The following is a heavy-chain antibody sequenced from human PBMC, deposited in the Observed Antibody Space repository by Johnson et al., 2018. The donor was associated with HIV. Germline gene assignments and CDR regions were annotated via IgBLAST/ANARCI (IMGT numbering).Heavy chain of an antibody. CDR1: GFSFEDHD. CDR3: ARGGSRTTIFGVDINMGAFDI. D-gene: IGHD3-3*01. Sequence: VLLVESGGGVVRPGGSLRLSCAASGFSFEDHDMSWVRQVPGKGLEWVSGINWNGGSTGYADSVKGRFTISRDNAKNSLYLQMNSLRAGDTAVYYCARGGSRTTIFGVDINMGAFDIWGQGTMVTVSS. J-gene: IGHJ3*02. V-gene: IGHV3-20*04. CDR2: INWNGGST.